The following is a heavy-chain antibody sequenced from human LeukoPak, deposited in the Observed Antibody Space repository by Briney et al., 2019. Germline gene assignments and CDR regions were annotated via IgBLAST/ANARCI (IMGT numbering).Heavy chain of an antibody. D-gene: IGHD1-26*01. CDR1: GGTFSSYA. V-gene: IGHV1-69*06. Sequence: SVKVSCKASGGTFSSYAISWVRQAPGQGLEWMGGIIPIFGTANYAQKFQGRVTITADKSTSTAYMELSSLRSEDTAVYYCARDDGGSYFLHYYYYYMDVWGKGTAVTVSS. J-gene: IGHJ6*03. CDR3: ARDDGGSYFLHYYYYYMDV. CDR2: IIPIFGTA.